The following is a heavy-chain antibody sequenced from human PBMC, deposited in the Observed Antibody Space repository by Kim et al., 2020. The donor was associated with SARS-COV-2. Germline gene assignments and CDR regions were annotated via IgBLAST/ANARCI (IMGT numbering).Heavy chain of an antibody. D-gene: IGHD3-10*01. CDR1: GFTFSSYA. V-gene: IGHV3-23*01. Sequence: GGSLRLSCAASGFTFSSYAMSWVRQAPGKGLEWVSAISGSGGSTYYADSVKGRFTISRDNSKNTLYLQMNSLRAEDTAVYYCAKDERPMVRGVISLFDYWGQGTLVTVSS. CDR3: AKDERPMVRGVISLFDY. CDR2: ISGSGGST. J-gene: IGHJ4*02.